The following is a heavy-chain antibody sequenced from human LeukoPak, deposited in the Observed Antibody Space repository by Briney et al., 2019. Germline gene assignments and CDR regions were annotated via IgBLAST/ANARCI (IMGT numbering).Heavy chain of an antibody. CDR3: ARGAPNSGWFDF. CDR2: IYVSGIT. J-gene: IGHJ4*02. V-gene: IGHV4-4*07. Sequence: PSEALSLTCSDSGGSIRSYYWSWIRQPAGKGLEWIGRIYVSGITHYNPSLKNRVTMSEDTSKNQFSLNLRSVTAADTAVYYCARGAPNSGWFDFWGQGALVTVSS. CDR1: GGSIRSYY. D-gene: IGHD6-19*01.